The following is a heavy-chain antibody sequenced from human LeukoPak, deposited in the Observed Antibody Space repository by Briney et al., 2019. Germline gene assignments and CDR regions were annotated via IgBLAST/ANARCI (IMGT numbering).Heavy chain of an antibody. J-gene: IGHJ3*02. Sequence: TGGSLRLSCAASGFTFSSYGIHWVRQAPGKGLEWVGVISYDGSTKYYADSVKGRFTISRDNSKNTLYLQMNSLRAEDTAVYYCARDRRLLGYCSSTSCYGDAFDIWGQGTMVTVSS. CDR3: ARDRRLLGYCSSTSCYGDAFDI. V-gene: IGHV3-30*03. CDR1: GFTFSSYG. D-gene: IGHD2-2*01. CDR2: ISYDGSTK.